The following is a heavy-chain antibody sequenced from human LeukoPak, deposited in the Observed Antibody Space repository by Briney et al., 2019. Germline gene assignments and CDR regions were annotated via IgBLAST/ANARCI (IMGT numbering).Heavy chain of an antibody. J-gene: IGHJ4*02. D-gene: IGHD3-10*01. CDR1: GGSISSYY. V-gene: IGHV4-59*12. CDR3: ARAKTYGSGSDY. Sequence: SETLSLTCTVSGGSISSYYWSWIRQPPGKGLEWIGYIYYSGGTNYNPSLKSRVTTSVDTSKNQFSLKLSSVTAADTAVYYCARAKTYGSGSDYWGQGTLVTVSS. CDR2: IYYSGGT.